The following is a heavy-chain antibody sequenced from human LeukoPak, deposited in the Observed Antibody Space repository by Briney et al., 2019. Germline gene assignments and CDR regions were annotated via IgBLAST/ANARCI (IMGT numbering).Heavy chain of an antibody. CDR1: GFTFSSQN. CDR2: ISTSGDST. D-gene: IGHD6-19*01. CDR3: VKNGWLDY. Sequence: GGSLRLSCAASGFTFSSQNMNWARQAPGKGLEWVAYISTSGDSTKYADSVEGRFTISRDNVEYSLYLLMNSLRVDDTAVYYCVKNGWLDYWGQGIVVTVSS. V-gene: IGHV3-21*01. J-gene: IGHJ4*02.